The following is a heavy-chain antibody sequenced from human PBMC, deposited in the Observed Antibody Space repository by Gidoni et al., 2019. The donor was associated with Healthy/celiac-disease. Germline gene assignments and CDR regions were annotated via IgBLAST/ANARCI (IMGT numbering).Heavy chain of an antibody. CDR3: AKDIGATIPLSYGMDV. CDR1: GVTFADYA. Sequence: EVQLVESGGGLVQPGGSLRRSCAPSGVTFADYAMHWLRQAPGKGLEGVSGSSWHSGSIGYADSVKGRFTISRDNAKNSMYLQMNSMRAEDTALYYCAKDIGATIPLSYGMDVWGQGTTVTVSS. CDR2: SSWHSGSI. D-gene: IGHD5-12*01. V-gene: IGHV3-9*01. J-gene: IGHJ6*02.